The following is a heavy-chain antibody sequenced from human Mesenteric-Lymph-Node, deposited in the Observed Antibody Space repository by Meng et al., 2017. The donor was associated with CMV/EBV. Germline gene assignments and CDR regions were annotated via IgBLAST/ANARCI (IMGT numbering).Heavy chain of an antibody. V-gene: IGHV4-39*07. Sequence: GSLRLSCAASGFTFSTYAMSWVRQAPGKGLEWIGSIYYSGSTYYNPSLKSRVTISVDTSKNQFSLKLSSVTAADTAVYYCARGDEIAAAGTSPFDYWGQGTLVTVSS. CDR1: GFTFSTYA. D-gene: IGHD6-13*01. J-gene: IGHJ4*02. CDR3: ARGDEIAAAGTSPFDY. CDR2: IYYSGST.